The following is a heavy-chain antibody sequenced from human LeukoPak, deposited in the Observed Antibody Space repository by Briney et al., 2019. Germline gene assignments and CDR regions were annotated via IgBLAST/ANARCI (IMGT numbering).Heavy chain of an antibody. D-gene: IGHD3-10*01. J-gene: IGHJ5*02. CDR2: IYYSGST. Sequence: SETLSLTCTVSGDSISSGSYYWSWIRQPPGKGLEWIGYIYYSGSTNYNPSLKSRVTISVDTSKNQFSLKLTSVTAADTAAYFCARGGYYGSGNDFRFDPWGQGTLVTVSS. CDR3: ARGGYYGSGNDFRFDP. CDR1: GDSISSGSYY. V-gene: IGHV4-61*01.